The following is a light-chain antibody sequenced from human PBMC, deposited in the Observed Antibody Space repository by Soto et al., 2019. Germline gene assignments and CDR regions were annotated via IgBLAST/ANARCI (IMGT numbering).Light chain of an antibody. CDR3: CSYAGNSLWV. Sequence: QAVVTQPRSVSGSPGQSVTISCTGTSSDVGGSNLVSWYQQHAGKAPKLLIYDVIKRPSGVPDRFSGSKSGNTASLTISELQVEDEADYYCCSYAGNSLWVFGGGTKLTAL. V-gene: IGLV2-11*01. J-gene: IGLJ3*02. CDR1: SSDVGGSNL. CDR2: DVI.